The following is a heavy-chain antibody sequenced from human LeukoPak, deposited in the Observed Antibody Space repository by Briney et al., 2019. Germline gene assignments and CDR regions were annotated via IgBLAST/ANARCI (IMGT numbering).Heavy chain of an antibody. CDR1: GFTFSSYA. J-gene: IGHJ5*02. D-gene: IGHD3-22*01. CDR2: ISGSGGST. CDR3: AKDHSRWYYYDMSAGNWFDP. V-gene: IGHV3-23*01. Sequence: QPGGSLRLSCAASGFTFSSYAMSWVRQAPGKGLEWVSAISGSGGSTYYADSVKGRFTISRDNSKNTLYLQMNSLRAEDTAVYYCAKDHSRWYYYDMSAGNWFDPWGQGTLVTVSS.